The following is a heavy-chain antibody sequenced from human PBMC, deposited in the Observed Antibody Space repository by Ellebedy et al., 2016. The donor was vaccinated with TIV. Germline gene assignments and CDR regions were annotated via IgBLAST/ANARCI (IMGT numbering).Heavy chain of an antibody. J-gene: IGHJ4*02. CDR2: ISGSGVST. D-gene: IGHD5-18*01. V-gene: IGHV3-23*01. CDR1: GFTFSNYA. Sequence: GESLKISCAASGFTFSNYAMNWVRQAPGKGLEWVSVISGSGVSTYYADSVKGRFTISRDISKNTLYLQMNSLRAEDTAVYYCAKQMDTWIHLWSPGYFDYWGQGTLVTVSS. CDR3: AKQMDTWIHLWSPGYFDY.